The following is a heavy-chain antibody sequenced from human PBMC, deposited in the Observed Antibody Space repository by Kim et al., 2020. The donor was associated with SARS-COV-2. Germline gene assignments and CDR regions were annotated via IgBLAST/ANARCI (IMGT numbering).Heavy chain of an antibody. V-gene: IGHV3-15*01. CDR1: GFIFANAW. CDR2: IKSKAAGGTT. CDR3: TTDKGSY. Sequence: GGSLRLSCAVSGFIFANAWMTWVRQAPGKRLEWVGRIKSKAAGGTTDYAAPVKGRFTISRDDSENTLYLQINSLKIEDTAVYHCTTDKGSYWGQGTLVTV. J-gene: IGHJ4*02.